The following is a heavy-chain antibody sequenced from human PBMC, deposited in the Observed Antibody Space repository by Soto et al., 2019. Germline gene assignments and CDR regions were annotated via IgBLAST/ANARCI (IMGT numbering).Heavy chain of an antibody. CDR2: IKQDGSEK. Sequence: EVQLVESGGGLVQPGGSLRLSCAASGFTLSSYWMSWVRQAPGKGLEWVANIKQDGSEKYYVDSVKGRFTISRDNAKNSLYLQMNSLRAEDTAVYYYARTRYSNYYYYYMDVWGKGTTVTVSS. D-gene: IGHD4-4*01. J-gene: IGHJ6*03. CDR1: GFTLSSYW. V-gene: IGHV3-7*01. CDR3: ARTRYSNYYYYYMDV.